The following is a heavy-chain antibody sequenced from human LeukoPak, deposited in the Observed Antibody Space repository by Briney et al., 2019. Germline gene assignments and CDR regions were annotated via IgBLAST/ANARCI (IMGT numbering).Heavy chain of an antibody. CDR2: ISGSGGST. CDR3: AKDVLRFLEWFRHIDY. D-gene: IGHD3-3*01. Sequence: PGGSLGLSCAASGFTFSSYAMSWVRQAPGKGLEWVSAISGSGGSTYYADSVKGRFTISRDNSKNTLYLQMNSLRAEDTAVYYCAKDVLRFLEWFRHIDYWGQGTLVTVSS. V-gene: IGHV3-23*01. CDR1: GFTFSSYA. J-gene: IGHJ4*02.